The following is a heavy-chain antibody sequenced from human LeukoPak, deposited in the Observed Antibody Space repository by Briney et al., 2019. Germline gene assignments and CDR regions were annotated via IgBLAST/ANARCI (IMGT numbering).Heavy chain of an antibody. Sequence: ASVKVSCKASGYTFTGYYMHWVRQAPGQGLEWMGWINPNSGGTNYAQKFQGRVTMTRDTSISTAYMELSRLRSDDTAVYYCARRDKIVVVPAASRGREDYYYMDVWGKGTTVTVSS. D-gene: IGHD2-2*01. CDR2: INPNSGGT. J-gene: IGHJ6*03. CDR3: ARRDKIVVVPAASRGREDYYYMDV. CDR1: GYTFTGYY. V-gene: IGHV1-2*02.